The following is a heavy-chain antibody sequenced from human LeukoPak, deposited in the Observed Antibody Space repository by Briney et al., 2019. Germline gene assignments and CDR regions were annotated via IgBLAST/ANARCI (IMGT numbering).Heavy chain of an antibody. Sequence: GGSLRLSCAASGFTLGSDAMSWVLQAPGKGPEWVSAISADGGSTYYADSVKGRFSISRDTSKNTLYLQMSSLRVEDTAVYYCAISSYGSGPYYYGMDVWGQGTTVTVSS. CDR1: GFTLGSDA. D-gene: IGHD3-10*01. CDR3: AISSYGSGPYYYGMDV. CDR2: ISADGGST. J-gene: IGHJ6*02. V-gene: IGHV3-23*01.